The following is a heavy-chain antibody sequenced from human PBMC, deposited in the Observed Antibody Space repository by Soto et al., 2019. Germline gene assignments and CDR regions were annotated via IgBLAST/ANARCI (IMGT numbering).Heavy chain of an antibody. J-gene: IGHJ4*02. CDR2: ISGSGGST. CDR1: GFTFSSYA. Sequence: EVQLLESGGGLVQPGGSLRLSCAASGFTFSSYAMSWVRQAPGKGLEWVSAISGSGGSTYYADSVKGRFTISRDNSKNPLYRQMNSLRAEDTAVYYCAKVLSWGFGDFDYWGQGTLVTVSS. V-gene: IGHV3-23*01. D-gene: IGHD3-10*01. CDR3: AKVLSWGFGDFDY.